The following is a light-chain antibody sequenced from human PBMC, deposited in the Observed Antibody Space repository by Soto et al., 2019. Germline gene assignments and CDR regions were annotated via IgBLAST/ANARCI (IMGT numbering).Light chain of an antibody. V-gene: IGKV1-5*01. CDR3: QQYSTYQYT. Sequence: DIQVTQSPSTLSASVGDRVTITCRASQPIRTWLAWYQEKPGKAPKLLIYDASSLESGVPSRFSGSGSGTEFTLTISSLQPDDFATYYCQQYSTYQYTFGQGTRLEI. J-gene: IGKJ5*01. CDR2: DAS. CDR1: QPIRTW.